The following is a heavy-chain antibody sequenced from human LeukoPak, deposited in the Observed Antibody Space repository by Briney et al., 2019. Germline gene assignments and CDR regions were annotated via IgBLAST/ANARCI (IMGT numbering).Heavy chain of an antibody. CDR2: ISDDGRSK. D-gene: IGHD4-17*01. J-gene: IGHJ4*02. V-gene: IGHV3-30*03. CDR3: ARRPSDYGDYVSYFDY. CDR1: GFSFISYG. Sequence: GGSLRLSCAASGFSFISYGMHWVRQAPGKGLEWVGVISDDGRSKDYADSVKGRFTISRDNSKDTLYLQMNSLRDEDTAVYYCARRPSDYGDYVSYFDYWGQGTLVTVSS.